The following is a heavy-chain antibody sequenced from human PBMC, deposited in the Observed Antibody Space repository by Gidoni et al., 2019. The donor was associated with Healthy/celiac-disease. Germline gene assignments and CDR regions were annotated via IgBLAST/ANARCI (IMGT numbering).Heavy chain of an antibody. CDR2: IYHSGST. J-gene: IGHJ4*02. Sequence: SGGSISSSNWWSWVRQPPGKGLEWIGEIYHSGSTNYNPSLKSRVTISVDKSTNQFSLKLSSVTAADTAVYYCARTFDIVLMVYAFDYWGQGTLVTVSS. V-gene: IGHV4-4*02. D-gene: IGHD2-8*01. CDR1: GGSISSSNW. CDR3: ARTFDIVLMVYAFDY.